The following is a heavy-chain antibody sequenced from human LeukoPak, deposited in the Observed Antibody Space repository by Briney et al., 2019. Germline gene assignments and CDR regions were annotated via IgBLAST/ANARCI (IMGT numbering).Heavy chain of an antibody. CDR3: AADRAWWPS. Sequence: SGGSLRLSCAASGFTVSSYAMSWVRQAPGKGLEWVSAISGSGGSTYYADSVKGRFTISRDNSKNTLFLQMDSLRAEDTAVYYCAADRAWWPSWGQGTLVTVSS. CDR2: ISGSGGST. D-gene: IGHD2-15*01. CDR1: GFTVSSYA. V-gene: IGHV3-23*01. J-gene: IGHJ4*02.